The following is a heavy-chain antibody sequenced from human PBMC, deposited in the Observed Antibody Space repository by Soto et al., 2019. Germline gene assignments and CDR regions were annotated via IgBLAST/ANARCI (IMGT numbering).Heavy chain of an antibody. CDR2: INAGNGNT. J-gene: IGHJ2*01. D-gene: IGHD6-19*01. Sequence: ASVKVSCKASGYTFTNYGIHWVRQAPGQRLEWMGWINAGNGNTKYSQNFQGRVTITRDTSASTAYMELSSLRSEDTAVFYCARSGYSSGWYHWYFDLWGRGTLVTVPQ. CDR3: ARSGYSSGWYHWYFDL. CDR1: GYTFTNYG. V-gene: IGHV1-3*01.